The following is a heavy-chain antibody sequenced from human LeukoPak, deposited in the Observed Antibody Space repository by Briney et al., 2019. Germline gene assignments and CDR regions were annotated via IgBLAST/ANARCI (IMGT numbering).Heavy chain of an antibody. J-gene: IGHJ4*02. Sequence: GGSLRLSCAASGFTFSSYAMSWVRQAPGKGLERVSAISGSGGSTYYADSVKGRFTISRDNSKNTLYLQMNSLRAEDTAVYYCAGGYCTGGVCLRWDYWGQGTLVTVSS. CDR3: AGGYCTGGVCLRWDY. CDR1: GFTFSSYA. CDR2: ISGSGGST. D-gene: IGHD2-8*02. V-gene: IGHV3-23*01.